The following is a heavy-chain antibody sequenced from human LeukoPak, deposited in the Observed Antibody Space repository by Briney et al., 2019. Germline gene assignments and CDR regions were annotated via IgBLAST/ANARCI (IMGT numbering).Heavy chain of an antibody. CDR1: GGSSNNYY. CDR3: ARANYDILTGYPLPIFDY. CDR2: IYTSGST. J-gene: IGHJ4*02. D-gene: IGHD3-9*01. V-gene: IGHV4-4*07. Sequence: PSETLSLTCTVSGGSSNNYYWSWIRQPAGKGLEWIGRIYTSGSTNYNPSLKSRVTMSVDTSKNQFSLKLSSVTAADTAVYYCARANYDILTGYPLPIFDYWGQGTLVTVSS.